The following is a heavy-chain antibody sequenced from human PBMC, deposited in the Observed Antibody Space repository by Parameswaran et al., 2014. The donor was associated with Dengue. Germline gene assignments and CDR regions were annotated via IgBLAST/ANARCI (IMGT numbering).Heavy chain of an antibody. J-gene: IGHJ6*02. V-gene: IGHV1-46*04. Sequence: WVRQAPGQGLEWMGIINPSGGSTTYAQKLQGRVTMTRDTSTNTVYMELSSLRSDDTAVYYCARVDYYFLYDMDLWGQGTTVTVSS. CDR3: ARVDYYFLYDMDL. CDR2: INPSGGST.